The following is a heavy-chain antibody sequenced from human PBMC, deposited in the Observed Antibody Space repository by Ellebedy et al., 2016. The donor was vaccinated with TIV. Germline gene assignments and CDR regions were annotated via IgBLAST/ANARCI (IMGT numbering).Heavy chain of an antibody. Sequence: AASVKVSCKASGYTFTGYYMHWVRQAPGQGLEWMGWINPNSGGTNYAQKFQGWVTMTRDTSISTAYMELRSLRSDDTAVYYCARVTTMVRGVIRCLDVWGHGTTVTVSS. CDR3: ARVTTMVRGVIRCLDV. CDR1: GYTFTGYY. D-gene: IGHD3-10*01. V-gene: IGHV1-2*04. CDR2: INPNSGGT. J-gene: IGHJ6*02.